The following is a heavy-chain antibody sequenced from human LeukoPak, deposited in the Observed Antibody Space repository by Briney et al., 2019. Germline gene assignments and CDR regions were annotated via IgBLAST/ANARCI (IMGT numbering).Heavy chain of an antibody. CDR1: GDSISSSGHY. Sequence: SETPSLTCTVSGDSISSSGHYWGWIRQPPGKGLEWIGSIYYSGSRSTYYNPSLKSRVTISVDTSKNQFSLKLSSVTAADTAVYYCARRNYFFDYWGQGTLVTVSS. CDR3: ARRNYFFDY. J-gene: IGHJ4*02. V-gene: IGHV4-39*01. CDR2: IYYSGSRST.